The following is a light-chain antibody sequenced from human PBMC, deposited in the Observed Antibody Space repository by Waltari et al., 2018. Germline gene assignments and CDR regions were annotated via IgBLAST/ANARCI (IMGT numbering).Light chain of an antibody. CDR2: TNN. CDR1: SSNIGSNP. J-gene: IGLJ2*01. V-gene: IGLV1-44*01. CDR3: ATWDDNLKVV. Sequence: QSVLTQPPSASGTPGQRVTISCSGSSSNIGSNPVNWYQQLPGTAPKLLIYTNNQRPSGVADRSSGSKSGTSASLAISGLQSEDEADYYCATWDDNLKVVFGGGTKLTVL.